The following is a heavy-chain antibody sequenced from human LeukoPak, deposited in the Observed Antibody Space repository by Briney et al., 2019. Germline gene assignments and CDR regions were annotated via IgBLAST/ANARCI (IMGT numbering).Heavy chain of an antibody. V-gene: IGHV3-33*01. Sequence: GGSLRLSCAASGFTFSSYGMHWARQAPGKGLEWVAVIWYDGSNKYYADSVKGRFTISRDNSKNTLYLQMNSLRAEDTAVYYCASESGPYSSSWIDYWGQGTLVTVSS. CDR1: GFTFSSYG. D-gene: IGHD6-13*01. CDR3: ASESGPYSSSWIDY. J-gene: IGHJ4*02. CDR2: IWYDGSNK.